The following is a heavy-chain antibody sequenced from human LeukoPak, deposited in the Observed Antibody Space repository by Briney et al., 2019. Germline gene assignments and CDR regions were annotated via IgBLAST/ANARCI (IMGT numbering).Heavy chain of an antibody. V-gene: IGHV3-30*18. CDR3: AKDLSYGSYSFDS. J-gene: IGHJ4*02. CDR1: GFPFSIYG. Sequence: GRSLRLSCAASGFPFSIYGMHWVRQAPGKGLEWVAIITFDGNSKSYGDSVKGRFTVSRDNSKNTLYLQMSSLRTEDTAVYYCAKDLSYGSYSFDSWGQGALVTVSS. CDR2: ITFDGNSK. D-gene: IGHD3-10*01.